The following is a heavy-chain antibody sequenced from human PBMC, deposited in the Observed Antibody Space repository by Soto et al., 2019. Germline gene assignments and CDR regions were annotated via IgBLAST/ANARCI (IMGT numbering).Heavy chain of an antibody. CDR2: IIPIFGTA. D-gene: IGHD1-1*01. CDR3: AREGLESGDY. CDR1: GGTFSSYA. J-gene: IGHJ4*02. Sequence: SVKVSCKASGGTFSSYAISWVRQAPGQGLEWMGGIIPIFGTANYAQKFQGRVTITADKSTSTACMELSSLRSEDTAVYCCAREGLESGDYWGQGTLVTVSS. V-gene: IGHV1-69*06.